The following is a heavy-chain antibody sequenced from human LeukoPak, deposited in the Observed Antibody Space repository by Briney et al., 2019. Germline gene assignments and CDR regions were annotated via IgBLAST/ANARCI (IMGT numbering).Heavy chain of an antibody. D-gene: IGHD1-1*01. J-gene: IGHJ4*02. V-gene: IGHV4-34*01. CDR2: INHSGST. CDR1: GGSFSGYY. Sequence: PSETLSLTCAVYGGSFSGYYWSWIRQPLGKRLEWIAEINHSGSTNYNPSLKSRVTISVDTSKNQFSLKLSSVTAADTAVYYCARARARPGDRYDYWGQGTLVTVSS. CDR3: ARARARPGDRYDY.